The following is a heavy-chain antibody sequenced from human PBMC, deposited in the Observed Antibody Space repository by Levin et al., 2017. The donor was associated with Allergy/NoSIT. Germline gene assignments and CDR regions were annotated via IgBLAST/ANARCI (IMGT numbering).Heavy chain of an antibody. CDR3: ARAHRHTVTYEGYFDY. Sequence: GGSLRLSCAASGFTVSSNYMSWVRQAPGKGLEWVSVIYSGGSTYYADSVKGRFTISRDNSKNTLYLQMNSLRAEDTAVYYCARAHRHTVTYEGYFDYWGQGTLVTVSS. J-gene: IGHJ4*02. V-gene: IGHV3-53*01. CDR1: GFTVSSNY. CDR2: IYSGGST. D-gene: IGHD4-17*01.